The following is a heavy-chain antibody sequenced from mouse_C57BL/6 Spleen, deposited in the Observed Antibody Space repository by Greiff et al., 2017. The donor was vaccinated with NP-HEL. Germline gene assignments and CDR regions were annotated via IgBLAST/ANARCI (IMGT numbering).Heavy chain of an antibody. J-gene: IGHJ4*01. Sequence: VQLQQSGPGLVQPSQSLSITCTVSGFSLTSYGVHWVRQSPGKGLEWLGVIWSGGSTDYNAAFISRLSISKDNSKSQVFFKMNSLQADDTAIYYCARNSAGSSYEDYYAMDYWGQGTSVTVSS. CDR1: GFSLTSYG. D-gene: IGHD1-1*01. CDR2: IWSGGST. CDR3: ARNSAGSSYEDYYAMDY. V-gene: IGHV2-2*01.